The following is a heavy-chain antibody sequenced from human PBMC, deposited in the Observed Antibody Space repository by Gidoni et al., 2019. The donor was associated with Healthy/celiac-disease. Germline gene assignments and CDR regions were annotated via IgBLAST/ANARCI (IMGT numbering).Heavy chain of an antibody. CDR1: GFTFDDYA. CDR3: AKDKVPEYSSSSYPDY. D-gene: IGHD6-6*01. Sequence: EVQLVESGGGLVQPGRSLRLSCSASGFTFDDYAMHWVRQAPGKGLEWVSGISWNSGSIGDADSVKGRFTISRDNAKNSLYLQMNSLRAEDTALYYCAKDKVPEYSSSSYPDYWGQGTLVTVSS. V-gene: IGHV3-9*01. CDR2: ISWNSGSI. J-gene: IGHJ4*02.